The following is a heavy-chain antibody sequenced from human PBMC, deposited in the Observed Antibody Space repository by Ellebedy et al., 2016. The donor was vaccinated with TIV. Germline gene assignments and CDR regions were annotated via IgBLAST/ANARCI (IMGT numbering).Heavy chain of an antibody. J-gene: IGHJ3*02. D-gene: IGHD3-10*01. CDR1: GFTFSSYS. CDR2: IGSTITTI. V-gene: IGHV3-48*04. CDR3: ARGGGSRLSHSFDI. Sequence: GESLKISCAASGFTFSSYSMNWVRQAPGKGLEWVSYIGSTITTIYYADSVKGQFTISRDNAKNSLYLQMNSLRAEDTAVYYCARGGGSRLSHSFDIWGQGTMVTVSS.